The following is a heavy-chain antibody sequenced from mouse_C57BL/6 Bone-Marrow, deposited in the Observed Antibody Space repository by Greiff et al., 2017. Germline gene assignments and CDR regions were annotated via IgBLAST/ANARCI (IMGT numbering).Heavy chain of an antibody. CDR1: GYTFTSYT. V-gene: IGHV1-4*01. J-gene: IGHJ2*01. Sequence: QVQLKQSGAELARPGASVKMSCKASGYTFTSYTMHWVKQRPGQGLEWIGYINPSSGYTKYNQKFKDKATLTADKSSSTAYMQLSSLTSEDSAVYYCARWTGPYYFDYWGQGTTLTVSS. CDR2: INPSSGYT. CDR3: ARWTGPYYFDY. D-gene: IGHD4-1*01.